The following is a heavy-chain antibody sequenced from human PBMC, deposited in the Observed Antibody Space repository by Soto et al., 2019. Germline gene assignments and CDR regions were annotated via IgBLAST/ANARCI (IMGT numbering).Heavy chain of an antibody. Sequence: GESLKISCAASGFTFSNAWMSWVRQAPGKGLEWVGRIKSKTDGGTTDYAAPVKGRFTISRDDSKNTLYLQMNSLKTEDTAVYYCTTATFWSGYYYFDYWGQGTLVTVSS. CDR1: GFTFSNAW. CDR3: TTATFWSGYYYFDY. V-gene: IGHV3-15*01. CDR2: IKSKTDGGTT. J-gene: IGHJ4*02. D-gene: IGHD3-3*01.